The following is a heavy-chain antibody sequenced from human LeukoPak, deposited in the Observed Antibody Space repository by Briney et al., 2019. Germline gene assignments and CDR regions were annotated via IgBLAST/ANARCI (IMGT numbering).Heavy chain of an antibody. J-gene: IGHJ4*02. CDR2: IYYSGTT. Sequence: PSETLSLTCTVSGGSIGKTSYYWGWIRQPPGKGLEWIGNIYYSGTTYYNPSLKSRVTISVDTSKNQFSLTLSSVTAADTAVYFCARFKQLGRSFDSWGLGSLVTVSS. D-gene: IGHD1-1*01. CDR3: ARFKQLGRSFDS. V-gene: IGHV4-39*07. CDR1: GGSIGKTSYY.